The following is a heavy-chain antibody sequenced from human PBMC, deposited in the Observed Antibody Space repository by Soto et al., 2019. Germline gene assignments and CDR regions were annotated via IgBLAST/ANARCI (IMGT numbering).Heavy chain of an antibody. Sequence: QVQLVESGGGVVQPGRSLRLSCAASGFTFSSYGMHWVRQAPGKGLEWVAVISYDGSNKYYADSVKGRFTISRDNSKNTLYLQMNSLRAEDTAVYYCAKDPRSGYSSSWYVNGPPDYWGQGTLVTVSS. D-gene: IGHD6-13*01. CDR2: ISYDGSNK. V-gene: IGHV3-30*18. J-gene: IGHJ4*02. CDR1: GFTFSSYG. CDR3: AKDPRSGYSSSWYVNGPPDY.